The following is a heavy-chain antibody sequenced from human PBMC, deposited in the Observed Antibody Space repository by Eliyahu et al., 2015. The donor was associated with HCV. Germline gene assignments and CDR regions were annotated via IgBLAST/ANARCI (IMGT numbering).Heavy chain of an antibody. D-gene: IGHD3-22*01. J-gene: IGHJ4*02. CDR2: ISYDGSNK. CDR3: ARIPLNYYDSSGYADY. CDR1: GFXFXXYA. V-gene: IGHV3-30-3*01. Sequence: QVQLVESGGGVXQPGRSLXLSCAASGFXFXXYAMHWVRQAPGKGLEWVAVISYDGSNKYYADSVKGRFTISRDNSKNTLYLQMNSLRAEDTAVYYCARIPLNYYDSSGYADYWGQGTLVTVSS.